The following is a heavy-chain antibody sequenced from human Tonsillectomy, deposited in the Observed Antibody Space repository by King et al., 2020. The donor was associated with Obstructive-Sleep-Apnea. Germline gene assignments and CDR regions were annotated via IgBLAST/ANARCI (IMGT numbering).Heavy chain of an antibody. Sequence: VQLVESGGGLVQPGGSLRLSCGASAFTFSRFWMNWVRQAPGKGLEWLANIKQDGSEQHYVESVKGRFTISRDNAKNSLFLQMDSLRAEDTAVYYCARTNAPRGGESYYYYGMDVWGQGTTVTVSS. CDR3: ARTNAPRGGESYYYYGMDV. CDR1: AFTFSRFW. V-gene: IGHV3-7*01. D-gene: IGHD3-16*01. CDR2: IKQDGSEQ. J-gene: IGHJ6*02.